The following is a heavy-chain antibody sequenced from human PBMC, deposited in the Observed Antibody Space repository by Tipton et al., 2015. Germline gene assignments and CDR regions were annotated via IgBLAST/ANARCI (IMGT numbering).Heavy chain of an antibody. Sequence: SLRLSCAASGFTFSPYSMNWVRQAPGKGLEWLSYISGTSSTIYYADSVKGRFTISRDNAKNSLFLQMNSLRVEDTAVYYCARDLRDVTTVTTGFDRWGQGTLVTVSS. CDR1: GFTFSPYS. J-gene: IGHJ5*02. CDR2: ISGTSSTI. CDR3: ARDLRDVTTVTTGFDR. D-gene: IGHD4-17*01. V-gene: IGHV3-48*01.